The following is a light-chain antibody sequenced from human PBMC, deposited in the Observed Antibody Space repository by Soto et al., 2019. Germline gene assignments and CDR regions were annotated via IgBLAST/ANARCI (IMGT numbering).Light chain of an antibody. V-gene: IGKV1-39*01. CDR2: AAS. Sequence: DIQMTQSQSSLSASVGDRVTITCRASQSISSYLHWYQQKPGKAPKLLIYAASSLQSGGPSRFSGRGSGTEFTLTISSLQPEDFATYYCQQSYSTPYTFGQGTKLEIK. CDR3: QQSYSTPYT. J-gene: IGKJ2*01. CDR1: QSISSY.